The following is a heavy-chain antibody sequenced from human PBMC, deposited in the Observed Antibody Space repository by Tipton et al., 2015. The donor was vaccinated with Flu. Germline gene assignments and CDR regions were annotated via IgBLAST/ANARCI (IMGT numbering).Heavy chain of an antibody. V-gene: IGHV4-59*02. Sequence: LRLFCTVSGGSVSPYYWNWVRQSPGKGLEWIGYIYYRGTTGYNPSLKSRVTISVDTSKNQVSLKLTSVTAADTAVYYCARDLVQDYRDQYFGMDVWVQGTTVTVSS. J-gene: IGHJ6*02. CDR3: ARDLVQDYRDQYFGMDV. D-gene: IGHD4-11*01. CDR2: IYYRGTT. CDR1: GGSVSPYY.